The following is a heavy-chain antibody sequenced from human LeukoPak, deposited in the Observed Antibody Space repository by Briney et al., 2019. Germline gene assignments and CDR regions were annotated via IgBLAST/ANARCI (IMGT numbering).Heavy chain of an antibody. Sequence: PGGSPRLSCAASGFTFSSYSMNWVRQAPGKGLEWVSSISSSSSYIYYADSVKGRFTISRDNAKNSLYLQMNSLRAEDTAVYYCARSGIVGAISAFDIWGQGTMVTVSS. CDR2: ISSSSSYI. D-gene: IGHD1-26*01. CDR1: GFTFSSYS. J-gene: IGHJ3*02. V-gene: IGHV3-21*01. CDR3: ARSGIVGAISAFDI.